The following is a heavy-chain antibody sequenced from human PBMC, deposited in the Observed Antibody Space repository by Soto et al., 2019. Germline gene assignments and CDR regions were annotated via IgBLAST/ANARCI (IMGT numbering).Heavy chain of an antibody. CDR1: GGTFSSYT. CDR3: SRAMVRGVILNWFYP. J-gene: IGHJ5*02. V-gene: IGHV1-69*02. Sequence: QVQLVQSGAEVKKPGSSVKVSCKASGGTFSSYTISWVRQAPGQGLEWMGRIIPILGIANYAQKFQGRVTITADKSTSTAYMELSSLRSEDTAVYYCSRAMVRGVILNWFYPWGQGTLVTVSS. D-gene: IGHD3-10*01. CDR2: IIPILGIA.